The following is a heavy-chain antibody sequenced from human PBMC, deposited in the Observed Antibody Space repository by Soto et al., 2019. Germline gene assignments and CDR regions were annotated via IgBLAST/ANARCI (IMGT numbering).Heavy chain of an antibody. Sequence: PGAALKISCKGLGNRFNNWVGCVRQMPGKGLEWMGIIYPGDSDTRYSPSFQGQVTISADKSISTAYLQWSSLKASDTAMYYCARTAAAGKYYYGVDVWGQGTTVTVSS. CDR1: GNRFNNW. V-gene: IGHV5-51*01. J-gene: IGHJ6*02. D-gene: IGHD6-13*01. CDR2: IYPGDSDT. CDR3: ARTAAAGKYYYGVDV.